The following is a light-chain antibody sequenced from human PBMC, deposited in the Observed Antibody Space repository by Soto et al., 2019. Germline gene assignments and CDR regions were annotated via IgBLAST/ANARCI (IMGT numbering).Light chain of an antibody. CDR1: SSNIGAGYD. Sequence: QTVVTQPPSVSGAPGQRVTISCTGSSSNIGAGYDVHWYQQLPGTAPKLLIYHNSDRPSGVPDRFSGSKSGTSASLAITGLQAEDEADYYCQSYDSGLSAVYVFGTGTKLTVL. CDR2: HNS. V-gene: IGLV1-40*01. CDR3: QSYDSGLSAVYV. J-gene: IGLJ1*01.